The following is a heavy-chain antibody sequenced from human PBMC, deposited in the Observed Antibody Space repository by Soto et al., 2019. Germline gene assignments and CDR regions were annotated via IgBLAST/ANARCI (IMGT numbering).Heavy chain of an antibody. V-gene: IGHV3-30-3*01. CDR3: ASDRPSGDPTWFDT. Sequence: QVQLVESGGGVVQPGGSLSLSCATSGFTFTSFTMHWVRQAPGKGLEWIAVMSYDGARNDYADAVKGRFTISRDTSKNTLYLQMNNLRPEDTAMYNWASDRPSGDPTWFDTWGKGTLVTVS. D-gene: IGHD4-17*01. CDR1: GFTFTSFT. J-gene: IGHJ5*02. CDR2: MSYDGARN.